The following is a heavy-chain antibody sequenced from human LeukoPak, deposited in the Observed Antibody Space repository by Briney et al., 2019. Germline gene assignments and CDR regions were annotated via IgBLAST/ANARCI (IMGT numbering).Heavy chain of an antibody. CDR3: ARAMRWTSGPVELGWFDR. V-gene: IGHV4-59*01. CDR2: IYFRGTT. Sequence: SEPLSLTCSVSGDSFSDYYWTWIRRPPGGGLEWIGHIYFRGTTKYNPSLKNRVTISVDTSKNQVSLTLTSVTAADTAVYYCARAMRWTSGPVELGWFDRWGQGTLVTVSS. CDR1: GDSFSDYY. J-gene: IGHJ5*02. D-gene: IGHD1-1*01.